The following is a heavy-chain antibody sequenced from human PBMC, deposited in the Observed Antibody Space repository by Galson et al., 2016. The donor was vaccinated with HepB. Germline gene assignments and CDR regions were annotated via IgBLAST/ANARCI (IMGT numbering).Heavy chain of an antibody. V-gene: IGHV4-4*02. CDR2: IHHSGST. CDR3: AAKTPSSDWWPGFDP. D-gene: IGHD2-8*02. J-gene: IGHJ5*02. Sequence: SETLSLTCAVSGVSISVNKWWSWVRQSPGKGLEWIGEIHHSGSTNYNPSLKSRITISVDKSKNQFSLKVNSVTAADTAMYYCAAKTPSSDWWPGFDPGGQGTLVTVSA. CDR1: GVSISVNKW.